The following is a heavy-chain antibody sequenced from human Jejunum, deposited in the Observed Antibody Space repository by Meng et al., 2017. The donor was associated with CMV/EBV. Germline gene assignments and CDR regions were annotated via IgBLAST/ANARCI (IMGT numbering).Heavy chain of an antibody. CDR1: GASISYYY. J-gene: IGHJ5*02. CDR2: IYDTVNT. D-gene: IGHD6-13*01. Sequence: GASISYYYWTWIRQPPGKGLKWIGYIYDTVNTNYNPTLKRRVTISADTSKNQFSLKLSSVTAADTAMYFCARNYPYGSRQGWFDPWGQGTLVTVSS. CDR3: ARNYPYGSRQGWFDP. V-gene: IGHV4-59*01.